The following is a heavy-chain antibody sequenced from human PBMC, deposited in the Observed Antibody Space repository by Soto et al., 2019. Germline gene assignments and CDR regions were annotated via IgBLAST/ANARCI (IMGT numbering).Heavy chain of an antibody. CDR3: ARAESGVNYYYYYYMDV. CDR1: SGSISSSNW. J-gene: IGHJ6*03. D-gene: IGHD3-10*01. CDR2: IYHSGST. Sequence: PSETLSLTCAVSSGSISSSNWWSWVRQHPGKGLEWIGEIYHSGSTNYNPSLKSRVTISVDKSKNQFSLKLSSVTAADTAVYYCARAESGVNYYYYYYMDVWGKGTTVTVSS. V-gene: IGHV4-4*02.